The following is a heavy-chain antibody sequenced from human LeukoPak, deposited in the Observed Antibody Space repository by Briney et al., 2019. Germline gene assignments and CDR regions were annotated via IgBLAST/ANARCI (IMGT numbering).Heavy chain of an antibody. V-gene: IGHV3-21*01. CDR1: GFTFSSYA. CDR2: ISSSSSYI. CDR3: ARDRNWNYAVHDY. J-gene: IGHJ4*02. D-gene: IGHD1-7*01. Sequence: GGSLRLSCAASGFTFSSYAMSWVRQAPGKGLEWVSSISSSSSYIYYADSAKGRFTISRDNAKNSLYLQMNSLRAEDTAVYYCARDRNWNYAVHDYWGQGTLVTVSS.